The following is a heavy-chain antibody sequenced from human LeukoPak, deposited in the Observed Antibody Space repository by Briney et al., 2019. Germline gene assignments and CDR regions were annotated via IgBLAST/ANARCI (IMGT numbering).Heavy chain of an antibody. CDR2: FDPEDGET. J-gene: IGHJ4*02. CDR1: GYTLTELS. Sequence: GASVKVSCKVSGYTLTELSMHWVRQAPGKGLEWVGGFDPEDGETIYAQKCQGRVTMTEDTSTDTAYMALSSLRSEDTAVYYCATHPRYCSSTSCYYWGQGPQVTVSS. V-gene: IGHV1-24*01. D-gene: IGHD2-2*01. CDR3: ATHPRYCSSTSCYY.